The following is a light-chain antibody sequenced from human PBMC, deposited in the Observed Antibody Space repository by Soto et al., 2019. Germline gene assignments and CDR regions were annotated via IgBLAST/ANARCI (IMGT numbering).Light chain of an antibody. Sequence: EIVLTQSPGTLSLSPGQRATLSCRASKSVSSSLLAWYQQKPGQAPRLLIYGASSRATGIPDRFSGSGSGTDFTLTISRLEPEDSAVYHCQQYGSSLFTFGPGTKVDIK. CDR1: KSVSSSL. J-gene: IGKJ3*01. V-gene: IGKV3-20*01. CDR3: QQYGSSLFT. CDR2: GAS.